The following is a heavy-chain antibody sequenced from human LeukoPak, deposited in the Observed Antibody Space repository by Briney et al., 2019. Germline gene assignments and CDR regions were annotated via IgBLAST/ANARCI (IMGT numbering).Heavy chain of an antibody. V-gene: IGHV3-66*04. CDR3: ARHCSGGSCYSEYFDY. CDR2: IYSGGST. Sequence: RPGGSLRLSCAASGFTVSSNYMSWVRQAPGKGLEWVSVIYSGGSTYYADSVKGRFTISRDNSKNTLYLQMNSLRAEDTAVYYCARHCSGGSCYSEYFDYWGQGTLVTVSS. CDR1: GFTVSSNY. J-gene: IGHJ4*02. D-gene: IGHD2-15*01.